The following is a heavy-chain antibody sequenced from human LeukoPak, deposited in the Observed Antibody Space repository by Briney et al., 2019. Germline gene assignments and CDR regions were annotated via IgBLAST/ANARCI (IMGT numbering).Heavy chain of an antibody. Sequence: GRSLRLSCAASGFTFDDYAMHWVRQAPGKGLEWVSGISWNSDNIEYADSVQGRFTISRDNDKNSLYLQMNSLRPEDTALYYCAKAFYDSSGYPNWGQGTLVTVSS. CDR1: GFTFDDYA. CDR3: AKAFYDSSGYPN. J-gene: IGHJ4*02. D-gene: IGHD3-22*01. V-gene: IGHV3-9*01. CDR2: ISWNSDNI.